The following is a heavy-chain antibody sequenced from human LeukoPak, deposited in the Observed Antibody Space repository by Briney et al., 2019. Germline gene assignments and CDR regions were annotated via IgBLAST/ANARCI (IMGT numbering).Heavy chain of an antibody. V-gene: IGHV3-48*01. J-gene: IGHJ3*02. CDR1: GFTFSSYS. Sequence: PGGSLRLSCAASGFTFSSYSMNWVRQAPGKGLEWVSYISSSSSTIYYADSVKGRFTISRDNAKNSLYLQMNSLRAEDTAVYYCARDQSIAGDAFDIWGQGTMVTVSS. CDR3: ARDQSIAGDAFDI. D-gene: IGHD6-6*01. CDR2: ISSSSSTI.